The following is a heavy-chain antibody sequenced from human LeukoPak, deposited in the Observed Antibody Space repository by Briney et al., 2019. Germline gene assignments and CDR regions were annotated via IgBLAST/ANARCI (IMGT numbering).Heavy chain of an antibody. CDR3: ARHPGYSSGWQGGNFDY. Sequence: SETLSLTCAVYGVSFSGYYWSWIRQPPGKGLEWIGEINHSGSTNYNPSLKSRVTISVDTSKNQFSLKLSSVTAADTAVYYCARHPGYSSGWQGGNFDYWGQGTLVTVSS. CDR1: GVSFSGYY. V-gene: IGHV4-34*01. J-gene: IGHJ4*02. D-gene: IGHD6-19*01. CDR2: INHSGST.